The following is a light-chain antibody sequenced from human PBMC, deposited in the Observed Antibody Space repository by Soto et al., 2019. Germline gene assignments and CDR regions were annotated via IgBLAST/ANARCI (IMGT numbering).Light chain of an antibody. J-gene: IGKJ5*01. CDR3: QQYDPLIT. CDR1: QDNSSF. Sequence: DIQMNQPPSSLSASVGDRVTITCQTSQDNSSFLYWYQQKPGKGTKVLIYDASKLVTEVPSRLSGSAAGTVCTFTISSLQPEDIATYYFQQYDPLITFGQGKR. V-gene: IGKV1-33*01. CDR2: DAS.